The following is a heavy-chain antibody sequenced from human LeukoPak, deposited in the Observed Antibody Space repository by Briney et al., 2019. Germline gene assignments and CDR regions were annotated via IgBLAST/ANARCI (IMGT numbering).Heavy chain of an antibody. J-gene: IGHJ5*02. CDR2: IFYSGST. V-gene: IGHV4-59*12. D-gene: IGHD3-16*01. CDR1: GTSISTYY. CDR3: ARLERLSYFDP. Sequence: SETLSLTCTVSGTSISTYYWSWIRQPPGKGLEWIGYIFYSGSTNYNPSLKSRVTISADTSKNQFSLKLISVTAADTAFYYCARLERLSYFDPWGQGTLVTVSS.